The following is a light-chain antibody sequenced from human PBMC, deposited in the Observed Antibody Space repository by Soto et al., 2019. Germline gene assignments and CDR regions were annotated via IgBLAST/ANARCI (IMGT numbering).Light chain of an antibody. CDR1: QSVSSY. CDR2: DAS. Sequence: EIVLTQSPATLSLSPGERATLSCRASQSVSSYLAWYQQKPGQAPRLLISDASNRATGIPARFSGSGSGTDFTLTISSLEPEDFAVYYCQQRSNWPGFGGGTKVEIK. CDR3: QQRSNWPG. V-gene: IGKV3-11*01. J-gene: IGKJ4*02.